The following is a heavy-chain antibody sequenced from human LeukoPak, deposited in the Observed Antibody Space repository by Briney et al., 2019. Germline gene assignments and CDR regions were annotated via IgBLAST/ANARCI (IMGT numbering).Heavy chain of an antibody. D-gene: IGHD3-10*01. CDR2: ISSSGSTI. CDR1: GFTFSDYY. CDR3: ARVGVLWFGELYPADFDY. Sequence: PGGSLRLSCAASGFTFSDYYMSWVRHAPGEGLEWVSYISSSGSTIYYADSVKGRFTISRDNAKNSLYPQMNSMRAEDTAVYYCARVGVLWFGELYPADFDYWGQGTLVTVSS. J-gene: IGHJ4*02. V-gene: IGHV3-11*01.